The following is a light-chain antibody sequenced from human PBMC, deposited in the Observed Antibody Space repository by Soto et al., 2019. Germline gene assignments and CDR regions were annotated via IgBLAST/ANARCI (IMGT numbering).Light chain of an antibody. V-gene: IGLV2-23*02. CDR2: EVN. J-gene: IGLJ2*01. CDR3: AAWDDSLNGVL. CDR1: SSDIGGFDL. Sequence: QSVLTQPDSLSGSPGQSITISCTGSSSDIGGFDLVSWYQQHPGKAPKLLLYEVNKRPSGVSNRFSGSKSGNTASLTISGLQADDEAYYYCAAWDDSLNGVLFGEGTQLTVL.